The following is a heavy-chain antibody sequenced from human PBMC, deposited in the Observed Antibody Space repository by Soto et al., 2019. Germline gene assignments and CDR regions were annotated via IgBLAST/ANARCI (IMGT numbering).Heavy chain of an antibody. V-gene: IGHV1-3*01. CDR3: ARDGDIVANKWFDP. J-gene: IGHJ5*02. D-gene: IGHD5-12*01. Sequence: ASVKVSCKASGYTFTSYAMHWVRQAPGQRLEWMGWINAGNGNTKYSQKLQGRVTMTTDTSTSTAYMELRSLRSDDTAVYYCARDGDIVANKWFDPWGQGTLVNVSS. CDR1: GYTFTSYA. CDR2: INAGNGNT.